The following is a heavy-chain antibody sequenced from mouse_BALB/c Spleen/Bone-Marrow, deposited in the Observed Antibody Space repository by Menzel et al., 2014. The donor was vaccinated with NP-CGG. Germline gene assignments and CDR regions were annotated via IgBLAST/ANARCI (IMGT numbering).Heavy chain of an antibody. D-gene: IGHD2-3*01. CDR3: ARHEGGEMGFDY. V-gene: IGHV1-62-2*01. CDR1: GYTFTEYI. J-gene: IGHJ2*01. CDR2: FYPGSGSI. Sequence: VKLMESGAGLVEPGASVKLSCKASGYTFTEYIIHWVKQRSGQGLEWIGWFYPGSGSIKYNEKFKDKATLTADKSSSAVYMELSRLTSEDSAVYFCARHEGGEMGFDYWGQGTTLTVSS.